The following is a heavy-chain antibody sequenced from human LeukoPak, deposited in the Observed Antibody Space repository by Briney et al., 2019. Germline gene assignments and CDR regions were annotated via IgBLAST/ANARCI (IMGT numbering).Heavy chain of an antibody. Sequence: GGSLRLSCAASGFTFSSYAMNWVRQAPGKGLEWVSGISGSGGSTYYADSAKGRFTISRDNSKNTLYLQMNSLRAEDTAVYYCAKQGATAVAAGGDFDYWGQGTLVTVSS. J-gene: IGHJ4*02. D-gene: IGHD6-19*01. V-gene: IGHV3-23*01. CDR3: AKQGATAVAAGGDFDY. CDR2: ISGSGGST. CDR1: GFTFSSYA.